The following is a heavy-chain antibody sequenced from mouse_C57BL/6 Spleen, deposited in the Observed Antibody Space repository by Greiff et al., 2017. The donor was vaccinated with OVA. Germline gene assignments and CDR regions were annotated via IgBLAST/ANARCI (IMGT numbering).Heavy chain of an antibody. Sequence: EVQLQQSGTVLARPGASVKMSCKTSGYTFTSYWMHWVKQRPGQGLEWIGAIYPGNSDTSYNQKFKGKAKLTAVTSASTAYMELSSLTNEDSAVYYGTRGYSSGYGFAYWGQGTLVTVSA. J-gene: IGHJ3*01. CDR1: GYTFTSYW. CDR2: IYPGNSDT. V-gene: IGHV1-5*01. D-gene: IGHD3-2*02. CDR3: TRGYSSGYGFAY.